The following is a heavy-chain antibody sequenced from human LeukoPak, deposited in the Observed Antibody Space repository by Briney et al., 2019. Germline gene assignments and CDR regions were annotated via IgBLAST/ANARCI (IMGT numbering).Heavy chain of an antibody. Sequence: GGSLRLSCAASGFTVSSNYMSWVRQAPGKGLEWVSAISGSGGSTYYADSVKGRFTISRDNSKNTLYLQMNSLRAEDTAVYYCAKSGVPLDYWGQGTLVTVSS. D-gene: IGHD5-12*01. J-gene: IGHJ4*02. CDR1: GFTVSSNY. CDR3: AKSGVPLDY. V-gene: IGHV3-23*01. CDR2: ISGSGGST.